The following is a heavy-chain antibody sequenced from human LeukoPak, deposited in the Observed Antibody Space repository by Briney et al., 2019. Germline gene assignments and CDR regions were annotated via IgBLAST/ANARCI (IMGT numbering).Heavy chain of an antibody. J-gene: IGHJ6*03. V-gene: IGHV1-69*13. D-gene: IGHD6-13*01. Sequence: ASVKVSRKASGGTFSSYAISWVRQAPGQGLEWMGGIIPIYGTANYAQKFQGRVTITADESTSTAYMELSSLRSEDTAVYYCARDSGGYSSSWYLEYYYYYYYMDVWGKGTTVTVSS. CDR1: GGTFSSYA. CDR3: ARDSGGYSSSWYLEYYYYYYYMDV. CDR2: IIPIYGTA.